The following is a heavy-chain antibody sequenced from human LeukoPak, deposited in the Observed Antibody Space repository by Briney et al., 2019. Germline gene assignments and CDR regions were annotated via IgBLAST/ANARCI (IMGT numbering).Heavy chain of an antibody. J-gene: IGHJ5*02. CDR2: IYYSGST. CDR1: GGSISSYY. CDR3: ARFVEYSYAQRDWFDP. V-gene: IGHV4-59*01. D-gene: IGHD5-18*01. Sequence: SETLSLTCTVSGGSISSYYWSWIRQPPGKGLEWIGYIYYSGSTNYNPSLKSRVTISVDTSKNQFSLKLSSVTAADTAVYYCARFVEYSYAQRDWFDPWGQGTLVTVSS.